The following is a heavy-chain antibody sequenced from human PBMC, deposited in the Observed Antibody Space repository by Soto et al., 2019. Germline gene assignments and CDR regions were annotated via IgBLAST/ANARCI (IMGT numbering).Heavy chain of an antibody. J-gene: IGHJ4*02. Sequence: QVQLVESGGGVVQPGRALRLSCAASGFTFSSHGMHWVRQAPGKGLEWVAVISYDGSHKYYADSVKGRFTISRDNSKNTLYLQVNSLRVEDTAVYYCAIRGGYSGYDIDYWGQGTLVTVSS. CDR2: ISYDGSHK. D-gene: IGHD5-12*01. CDR3: AIRGGYSGYDIDY. CDR1: GFTFSSHG. V-gene: IGHV3-30*03.